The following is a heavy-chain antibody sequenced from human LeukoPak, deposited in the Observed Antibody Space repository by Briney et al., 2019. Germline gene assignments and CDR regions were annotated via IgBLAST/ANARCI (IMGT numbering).Heavy chain of an antibody. V-gene: IGHV3-7*01. CDR1: GFTFSISW. Sequence: GGSLRLSCVTSGFTFSISWVTWVRQAPGKGLEWVANIDKHGNGKYYVDSVKGRFAISRDYATNSVFLQMNSLRAEDTSVYYCARDAGWGYYDLWGQGTPVTVSS. D-gene: IGHD1-26*01. CDR2: IDKHGNGK. CDR3: ARDAGWGYYDL. J-gene: IGHJ4*02.